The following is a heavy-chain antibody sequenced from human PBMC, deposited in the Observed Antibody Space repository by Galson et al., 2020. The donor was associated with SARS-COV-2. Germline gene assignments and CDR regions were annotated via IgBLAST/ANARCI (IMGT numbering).Heavy chain of an antibody. J-gene: IGHJ4*02. Sequence: SETLSLTCAVYGGSFRGYFWSWNRQPPGKGPEWIGEVNHSGSTKYNPSLKSRVTISVDTSKNQFSLKLSSVTAADTAVYYCARGLDGTGRFNGWDYWGQGTLVTVSS. CDR3: ARGLDGTGRFNGWDY. CDR2: VNHSGST. V-gene: IGHV4-34*01. D-gene: IGHD2-8*02. CDR1: GGSFRGYF.